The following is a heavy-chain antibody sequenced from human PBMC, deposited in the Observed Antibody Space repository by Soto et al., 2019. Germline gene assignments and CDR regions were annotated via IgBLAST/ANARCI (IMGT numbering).Heavy chain of an antibody. CDR1: GFTFSSYA. J-gene: IGHJ6*02. V-gene: IGHV3-23*01. Sequence: GGSLRLSCAASGFTFSSYAMSWVRQAPGKGLEWVSAISGSGGSTYYADSVKGRFTISRDNSKNTLYLQMNSLRAEDTAVYYCAKDSRLRLYYYGMDVRGQGTTVTVSS. CDR2: ISGSGGST. CDR3: AKDSRLRLYYYGMDV. D-gene: IGHD5-12*01.